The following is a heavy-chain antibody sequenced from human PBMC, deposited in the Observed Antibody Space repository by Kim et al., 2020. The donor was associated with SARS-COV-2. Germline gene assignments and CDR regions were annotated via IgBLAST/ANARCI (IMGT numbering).Heavy chain of an antibody. CDR3: ATQDYGDHDFDY. CDR1: GYTLTELS. Sequence: ASVKVSCKVSGYTLTELSMHWVRQAPGKGLEWMGGFDPEDGETIYAQKFQGRVTMTEDTSTDTAYMELSSLRSEDTAVYYCATQDYGDHDFDYWGQGTLVTVSS. J-gene: IGHJ4*02. D-gene: IGHD4-17*01. V-gene: IGHV1-24*01. CDR2: FDPEDGET.